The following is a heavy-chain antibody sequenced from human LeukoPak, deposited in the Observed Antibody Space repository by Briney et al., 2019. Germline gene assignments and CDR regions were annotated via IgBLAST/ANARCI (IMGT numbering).Heavy chain of an antibody. CDR2: TYYRSKWYT. D-gene: IGHD2-15*01. J-gene: IGHJ5*02. CDR3: AGEGNSRCS. CDR1: VDSVSSNSSA. Sequence: SQTLSLTCAISVDSVSSNSSAWNWIRQSPSGGIEWLGRTYYRSKWYTDYAVYVKSRIPITPDTSKNQFSLHLNSVTPDDTAVYYCAGEGNSRCSWGQGTLVTVSS. V-gene: IGHV6-1*01.